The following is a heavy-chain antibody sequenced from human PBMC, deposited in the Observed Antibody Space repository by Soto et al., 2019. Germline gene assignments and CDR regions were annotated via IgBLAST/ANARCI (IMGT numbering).Heavy chain of an antibody. CDR3: VKDRCSSTSCPSGFGY. Sequence: GGSLRLSCSASGFTFSSYAMHWVRQAPGKGLEYVSAISSNGGSTYYTDSVKGRFTISRDNSKNTLYLQMSSLRAEDTAVYYCVKDRCSSTSCPSGFGYWGQGTLVTVSS. D-gene: IGHD2-2*01. CDR2: ISSNGGST. CDR1: GFTFSSYA. J-gene: IGHJ4*02. V-gene: IGHV3-64D*06.